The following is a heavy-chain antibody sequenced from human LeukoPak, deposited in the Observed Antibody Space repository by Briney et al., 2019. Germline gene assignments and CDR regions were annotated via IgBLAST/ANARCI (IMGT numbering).Heavy chain of an antibody. V-gene: IGHV1-18*01. CDR3: ARDSRGSGSYYSPLDY. CDR1: GYTFTSYG. CDR2: ISAYNGNT. D-gene: IGHD3-10*01. Sequence: ASVKVSCKASGYTFTSYGISWVRQAPGQGLEWMGWISAYNGNTNYAQKLQGRVTMTTDTSTSTAYMELRSLRSDDTAVYYCARDSRGSGSYYSPLDYWGQGTLVTVSS. J-gene: IGHJ4*02.